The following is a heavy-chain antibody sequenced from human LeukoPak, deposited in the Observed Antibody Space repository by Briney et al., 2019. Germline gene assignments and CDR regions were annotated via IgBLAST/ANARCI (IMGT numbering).Heavy chain of an antibody. CDR1: GFSFDRYE. J-gene: IGHJ1*01. Sequence: GGSLTLSCAASGFSFDRYEMDWVRRAPGRGLEGISYVSANGGTTYYAESVRGRFSISRDNAKTSLSLQINSLRVEDTAVYYCAIGGEGSGTYFGHWGQGTLVSVFS. CDR2: VSANGGTT. D-gene: IGHD1-26*01. V-gene: IGHV3-48*03. CDR3: AIGGEGSGTYFGH.